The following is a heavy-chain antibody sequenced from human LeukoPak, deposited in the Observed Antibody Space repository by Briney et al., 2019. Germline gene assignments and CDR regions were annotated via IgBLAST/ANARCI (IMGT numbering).Heavy chain of an antibody. J-gene: IGHJ4*02. V-gene: IGHV3-7*03. CDR1: GFTFSNFW. D-gene: IGHD6-19*01. CDR3: ARWSSGYDY. Sequence: GGSLRLSCAASGFTFSNFWMNWVRQAPGKGLEWVANIKQDGSVKHYVDSVKGRFTISRDNSKNTLYLQMNSLRAEDTAVYYCARWSSGYDYWGQGTLVTVSS. CDR2: IKQDGSVK.